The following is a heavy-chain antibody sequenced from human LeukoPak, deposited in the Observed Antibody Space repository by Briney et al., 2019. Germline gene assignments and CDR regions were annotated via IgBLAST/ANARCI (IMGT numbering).Heavy chain of an antibody. CDR1: GGSISSYY. D-gene: IGHD6-13*01. CDR2: IYYSGST. J-gene: IGHJ4*02. Sequence: SETLSLTCTVSGGSISSYYWSWIRQPPGKGLEWIGYIYYSGSTSYNPSLKSRVTISVDTSKNQFSLKLSSVTAADTAVYYCARAAAGIDYWGQGTLVTVSS. V-gene: IGHV4-59*08. CDR3: ARAAAGIDY.